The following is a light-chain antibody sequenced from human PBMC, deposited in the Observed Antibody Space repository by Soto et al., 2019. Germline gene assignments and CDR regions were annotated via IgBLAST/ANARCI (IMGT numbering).Light chain of an antibody. V-gene: IGLV2-14*01. CDR3: GSYTGCSTYV. Sequence: QSALTQPASVSGSPGQSITISCTGTSSDVGTYNYVSWYQQHPDTAPKLMIYEVSNRPSGVSNRFSGSKSGNTASLTISGLQPEEEGDYYCGSYTGCSTYVFATGTKLTV. CDR1: SSDVGTYNY. CDR2: EVS. J-gene: IGLJ1*01.